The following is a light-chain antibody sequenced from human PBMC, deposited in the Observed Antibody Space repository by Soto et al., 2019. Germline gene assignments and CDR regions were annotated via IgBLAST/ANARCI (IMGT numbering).Light chain of an antibody. Sequence: EIVLTQSPATLSLSPVERATLSCRASQSVSSYLAWYQQKPGQAPRLLIYGASNRATGIPARFSGSGSGTDFTLTISSLEPEDFAVYYCQQRSNWPLTFGPGTRLEIK. J-gene: IGKJ5*01. CDR3: QQRSNWPLT. CDR2: GAS. CDR1: QSVSSY. V-gene: IGKV3-11*01.